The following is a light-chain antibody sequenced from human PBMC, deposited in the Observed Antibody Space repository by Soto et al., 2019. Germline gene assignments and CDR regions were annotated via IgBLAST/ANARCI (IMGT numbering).Light chain of an antibody. V-gene: IGKV1-9*01. CDR2: SAS. J-gene: IGKJ4*01. Sequence: DIPLTQSPSFLSASVGDTVTITCRASQGMSTYLAWYQQKPGKVPKLLIRSASTLQSGVPPRFSGGGSGTEFTLSISTLQPDGAGIYYCQQLNGYQLAFGGGTNVEIK. CDR1: QGMSTY. CDR3: QQLNGYQLA.